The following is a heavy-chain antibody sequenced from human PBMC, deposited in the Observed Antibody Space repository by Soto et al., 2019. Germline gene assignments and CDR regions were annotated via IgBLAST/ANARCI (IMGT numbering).Heavy chain of an antibody. D-gene: IGHD3-3*01. CDR1: GGTISSAGYY. V-gene: IGHV4-31*03. J-gene: IGHJ6*03. CDR2: IYYSGST. CDR3: ARGVPITIFGVPPPGKKGYYMDV. Sequence: PSATMYLASTVSGGTISSAGYYGSLIRQHPGKGLEWIGYIYYSGSTYYNPSLKSRVTISVDTSKNQFSLKLSSVTAADTAVYYCARGVPITIFGVPPPGKKGYYMDVWGKGTTVTVSS.